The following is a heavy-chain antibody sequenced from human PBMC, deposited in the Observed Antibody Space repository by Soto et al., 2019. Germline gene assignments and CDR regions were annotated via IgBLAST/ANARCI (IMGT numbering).Heavy chain of an antibody. CDR1: GYSFTSYW. V-gene: IGHV5-51*01. Sequence: GESLKISCKGSGYSFTSYWIGWVRQMPGKGLEWMGIIYPGDSDTRYSPSFQGQVTISADKSISTAYLQWSSLKASDTAMYYCARQGRYYDSSGYYSGPDWYFDLWGRGTLVTVSS. CDR2: IYPGDSDT. D-gene: IGHD3-22*01. J-gene: IGHJ2*01. CDR3: ARQGRYYDSSGYYSGPDWYFDL.